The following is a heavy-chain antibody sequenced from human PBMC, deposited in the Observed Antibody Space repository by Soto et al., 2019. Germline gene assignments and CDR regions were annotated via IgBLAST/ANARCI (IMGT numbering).Heavy chain of an antibody. CDR3: AGMSWFGDLVFDY. Sequence: HLQLQESGPGLVKPSETLFLTCSVSVDSITSGAYYWGLIRQPPGKGLQWIESIQYRGSTYSNPSRERRVTMSRDTSQDQFSLRLTAVTAADTAVYFCAGMSWFGDLVFDYWGQGTLVTVSS. D-gene: IGHD3-10*01. CDR2: IQYRGST. J-gene: IGHJ4*02. CDR1: VDSITSGAYY. V-gene: IGHV4-39*01.